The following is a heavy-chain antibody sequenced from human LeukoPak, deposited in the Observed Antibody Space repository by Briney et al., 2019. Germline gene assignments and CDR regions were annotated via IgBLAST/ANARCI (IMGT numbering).Heavy chain of an antibody. CDR2: IYSGGST. Sequence: GGSLRLSCAASGFSVSSNYTSWVRQAPGKGLEWVSVIYSGGSTYYADSVKGRFTISRDNSKNTLYLQMHSLRAEDTAVYYCATGYSSSWYYWGQGTLVTVSS. CDR1: GFSVSSNY. CDR3: ATGYSSSWYY. J-gene: IGHJ4*02. V-gene: IGHV3-53*01. D-gene: IGHD6-13*01.